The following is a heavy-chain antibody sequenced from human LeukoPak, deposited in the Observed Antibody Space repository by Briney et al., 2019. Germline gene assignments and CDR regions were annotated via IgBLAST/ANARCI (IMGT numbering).Heavy chain of an antibody. J-gene: IGHJ1*01. V-gene: IGHV3-30*04. Sequence: GRSLRLSCAASGFTFSSYVMHWVRQAPGKGLEWVAIISYDGSNEYYADSVKGRFTISRDNSKNTLYLQMNSLRAEDTAVYFCAKVGATAGTLRIEYFQHWGQGTLVTVSS. CDR1: GFTFSSYV. CDR3: AKVGATAGTLRIEYFQH. CDR2: ISYDGSNE. D-gene: IGHD6-13*01.